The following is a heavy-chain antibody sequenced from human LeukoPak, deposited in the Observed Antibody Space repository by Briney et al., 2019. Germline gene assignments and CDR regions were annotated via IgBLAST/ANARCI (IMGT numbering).Heavy chain of an antibody. D-gene: IGHD2-2*01. CDR1: GFTFSSSS. CDR2: IGSSSSTI. CDR3: ARDHCSTTSCYVSYYYYYGMDV. Sequence: GGPRRLSCAASGFTFSSSSMNWVRQAPGKGPEWVSYIGSSSSTIYYADSVKGRFTISRDNAENSPHLTMNSLRYADTSVSYSARDHCSTTSCYVSYYYYYGMDVWGQGTTVTVSS. V-gene: IGHV3-48*02. J-gene: IGHJ6*02.